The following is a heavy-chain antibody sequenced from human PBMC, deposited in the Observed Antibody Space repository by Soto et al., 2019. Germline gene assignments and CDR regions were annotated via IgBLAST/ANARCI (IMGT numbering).Heavy chain of an antibody. CDR2: VYPGDSDT. D-gene: IGHD6-19*01. Sequence: GESLKISCKGSGYTFTSYWIAWVRQMPGKGLEWMGIVYPGDSDTRYSPSFQGQVSISADKSISTAYLQWSSLKASDTAMYYCARQDGSALYYFDYWGQGTLVTVSS. J-gene: IGHJ4*02. CDR1: GYTFTSYW. V-gene: IGHV5-51*01. CDR3: ARQDGSALYYFDY.